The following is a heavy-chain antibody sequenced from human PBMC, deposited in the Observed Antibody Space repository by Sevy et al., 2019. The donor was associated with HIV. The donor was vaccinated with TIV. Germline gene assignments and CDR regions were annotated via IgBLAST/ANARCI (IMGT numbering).Heavy chain of an antibody. D-gene: IGHD3-22*01. J-gene: IGHJ4*02. Sequence: GGSLRLSCAASGFTFSSYAMSWVRQAPGKGLEWVSAISGSGGSTYYADSVKGRFTTSRDNSKNTLYLQMNSLRAEDTAVYYCAKDGSRIYYDSSGYYSYFDYWGQGTLVTVSS. V-gene: IGHV3-23*01. CDR2: ISGSGGST. CDR3: AKDGSRIYYDSSGYYSYFDY. CDR1: GFTFSSYA.